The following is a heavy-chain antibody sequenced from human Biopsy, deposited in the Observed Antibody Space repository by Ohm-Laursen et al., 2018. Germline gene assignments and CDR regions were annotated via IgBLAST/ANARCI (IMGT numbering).Heavy chain of an antibody. V-gene: IGHV4-4*07. CDR1: GGSLSSYS. CDR2: IYTSGIT. D-gene: IGHD1-14*01. J-gene: IGHJ5*02. Sequence: TLSLTCIVSGGSLSSYSWSWIRQPAGKGLEWIGQIYTSGITNYNPSLKGRVTMSVDTSKNKFSLRVSSVTAADTAVYYCARDRDRRGWFDPWGQGTLVTVSS. CDR3: ARDRDRRGWFDP.